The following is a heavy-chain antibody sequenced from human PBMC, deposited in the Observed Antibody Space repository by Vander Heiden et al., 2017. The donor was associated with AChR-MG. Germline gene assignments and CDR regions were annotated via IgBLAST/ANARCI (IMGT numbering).Heavy chain of an antibody. CDR2: IGGSGGST. J-gene: IGHJ6*02. Sequence: EVQLLESGGGLVQPGGSLSLSGAASGFNLSRYAMSWVRQAPGKGLDWVAAIGGSGGSTYYADSVKGRFTISRDNSKNTMYLQMNSLRAEDTAVYYCAKVGRGGMGGYYYYGMDVWGQGTTVTVSS. D-gene: IGHD1-26*01. CDR3: AKVGRGGMGGYYYYGMDV. V-gene: IGHV3-23*01. CDR1: GFNLSRYA.